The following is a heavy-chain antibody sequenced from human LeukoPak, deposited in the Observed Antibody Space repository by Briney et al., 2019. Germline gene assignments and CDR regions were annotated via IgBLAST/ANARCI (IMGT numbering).Heavy chain of an antibody. J-gene: IGHJ6*02. CDR3: ARDPREYSGVVIIRYYYYGKDV. Sequence: GGSLRLSCAASGFTFSSYGMHWVRQAPGKGLEWVAVIWYDGSNKYYADSVKGRFTISRDNSKNTLYLQMNSLRAEDTAVYYCARDPREYSGVVIIRYYYYGKDVWGQGTTVTVSS. D-gene: IGHD3-3*01. CDR2: IWYDGSNK. V-gene: IGHV3-33*01. CDR1: GFTFSSYG.